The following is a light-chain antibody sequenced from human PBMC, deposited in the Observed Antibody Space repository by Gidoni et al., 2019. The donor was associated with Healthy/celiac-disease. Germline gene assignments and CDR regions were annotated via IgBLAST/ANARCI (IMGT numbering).Light chain of an antibody. Sequence: SYELTQPPSLSVSPGQTARISCSGDALPKRYGYWYQQKPGQSPGMVIYKDSERHSGIPERFSGSSSGTTVTLTISGVQAEDEADYYCQSAAISGTYWVFGGGTKLSVL. V-gene: IGLV3-25*03. J-gene: IGLJ3*02. CDR3: QSAAISGTYWV. CDR1: ALPKRY. CDR2: KDS.